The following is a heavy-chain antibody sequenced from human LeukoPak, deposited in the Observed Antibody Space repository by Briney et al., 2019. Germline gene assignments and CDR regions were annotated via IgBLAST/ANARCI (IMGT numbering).Heavy chain of an antibody. CDR1: GGSMRSYY. Sequence: SETLSLTCSDPGGSMRSYYWSWIRQSPGKGLEWIGHIYDSGNTNYNPSLKSRVTISVDTSKSQFSLKLSSVTAADTAVYYCARGVSGIAVAGNFAYWGQGTLVTVSS. D-gene: IGHD6-19*01. CDR3: ARGVSGIAVAGNFAY. V-gene: IGHV4-59*01. J-gene: IGHJ4*02. CDR2: IYDSGNT.